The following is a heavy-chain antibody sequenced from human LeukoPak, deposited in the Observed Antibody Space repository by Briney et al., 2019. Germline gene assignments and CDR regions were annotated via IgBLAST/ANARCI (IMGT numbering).Heavy chain of an antibody. V-gene: IGHV1-69*10. D-gene: IGHD5-18*01. CDR3: ARDQGDNSYGYYAIWYAFDV. CDR1: GGTFNNYA. Sequence: VASVKVSCKASGGTFNNYAISWVRQAPGQGLEWMGRTVPILGIANYAQEFQGRLIITADKATSSAYMELSSLRPEDTAVYCCARDQGDNSYGYYAIWYAFDVWGQGTMVTVSS. CDR2: TVPILGIA. J-gene: IGHJ3*01.